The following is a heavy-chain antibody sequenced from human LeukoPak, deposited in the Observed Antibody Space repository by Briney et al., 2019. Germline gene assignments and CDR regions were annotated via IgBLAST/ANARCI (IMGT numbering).Heavy chain of an antibody. V-gene: IGHV3-23*01. Sequence: QPGGSLRLSCAASGFTFSSYAMSWVRQAPGKGLEWVSAISGSGGSTYYADSVKGRFTISRDNSKNTLFLQINNVRADDTAVYYCANLGGTMTALLRFWGQGTLVTVSS. J-gene: IGHJ4*02. D-gene: IGHD5-12*01. CDR1: GFTFSSYA. CDR2: ISGSGGST. CDR3: ANLGGTMTALLRF.